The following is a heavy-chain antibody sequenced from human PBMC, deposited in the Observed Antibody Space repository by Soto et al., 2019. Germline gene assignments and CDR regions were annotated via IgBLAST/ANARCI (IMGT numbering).Heavy chain of an antibody. CDR3: AKGGRSDGASDAFDI. J-gene: IGHJ3*02. Sequence: QVQLVESGGGVVQPGRSLRLSCAASGFTFSSYGMHWVRQAPGKGLEWVAVISYDGSNKYYVDSVKGRFTISRDNSKNTLYLQMNSLRAEDTAVYYCAKGGRSDGASDAFDIWGQGTMVTVSS. CDR1: GFTFSSYG. V-gene: IGHV3-30*18. CDR2: ISYDGSNK. D-gene: IGHD3-10*01.